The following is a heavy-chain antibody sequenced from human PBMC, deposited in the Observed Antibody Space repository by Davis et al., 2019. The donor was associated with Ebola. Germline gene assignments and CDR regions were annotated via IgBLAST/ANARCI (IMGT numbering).Heavy chain of an antibody. Sequence: PGGSLRLSCAASGFTFSSYAMSWVRQAPGKGLEWVSAISGSGGSTYYADSVKGRFTISRDNSKNTLYLQMNSLRAEDTAVYYCAKDMKRTGSYGYFDFWGQGTVVSVSS. V-gene: IGHV3-23*01. CDR3: AKDMKRTGSYGYFDF. CDR2: ISGSGGST. CDR1: GFTFSSYA. J-gene: IGHJ4*02. D-gene: IGHD1-26*01.